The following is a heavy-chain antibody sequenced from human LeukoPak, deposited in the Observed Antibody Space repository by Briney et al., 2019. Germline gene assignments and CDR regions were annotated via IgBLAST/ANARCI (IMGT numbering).Heavy chain of an antibody. V-gene: IGHV4-59*01. D-gene: IGHD3-3*01. CDR1: GGSISSYY. CDR3: ARVPIFGVVNQDY. CDR2: IYYSGST. J-gene: IGHJ4*02. Sequence: PSETLSLTCTVSGGSISSYYWSWIRQPPGKGLEWIGYIYYSGSTNYNPSLKSRVTISVDTSKNQFSLKLSSVTAADTAVYYRARVPIFGVVNQDYWGQGTLVTVSS.